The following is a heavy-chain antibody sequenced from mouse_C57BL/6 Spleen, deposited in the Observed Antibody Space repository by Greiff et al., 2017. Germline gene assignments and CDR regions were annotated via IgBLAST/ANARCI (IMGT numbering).Heavy chain of an antibody. V-gene: IGHV6-6*01. CDR1: GFTFSDAW. CDR3: TRSTTVVAHYFDY. CDR2: IRNKANNHAT. Sequence: EVHLVESGGGLVQPGGSMKLSCAASGFTFSDAWMDWVRQSPEKGLEWVAEIRNKANNHATYYAESVKGRFTISRDDSKSSVYLQMNSLRAEDTGVYYCTRSTTVVAHYFDYWGQGTTLTVS. J-gene: IGHJ2*01. D-gene: IGHD1-1*01.